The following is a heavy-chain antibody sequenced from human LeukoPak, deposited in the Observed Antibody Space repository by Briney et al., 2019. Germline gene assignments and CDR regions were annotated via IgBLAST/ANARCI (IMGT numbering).Heavy chain of an antibody. CDR3: ARDGHCSSTSWDAFDI. D-gene: IGHD2-2*01. V-gene: IGHV1-69*01. J-gene: IGHJ3*02. CDR1: GGTVSSYA. CDR2: IIPIFGTA. Sequence: ASVNVSCKASGGTVSSYAISWVRQAPGQGLEWMGGIIPIFGTANYAQKFQGRVTITADESTSTAYMELSSLRSEETAVYYCARDGHCSSTSWDAFDIWGQGTMVTVSS.